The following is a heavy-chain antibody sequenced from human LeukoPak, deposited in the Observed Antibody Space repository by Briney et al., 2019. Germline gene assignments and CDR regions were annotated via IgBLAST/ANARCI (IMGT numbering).Heavy chain of an antibody. V-gene: IGHV3-64*01. CDR1: GFTFSSYA. D-gene: IGHD3-10*01. Sequence: GGSLRLSCAASGFTFSSYAMHWVRQAPGKGLEYVSAISSNGGSTYYANSVKGRFTISRDNSKNTLYLQVGSLRAEDMAVYYCAREKFGVSFDSWGQGTLVTVSS. CDR2: ISSNGGST. CDR3: AREKFGVSFDS. J-gene: IGHJ4*02.